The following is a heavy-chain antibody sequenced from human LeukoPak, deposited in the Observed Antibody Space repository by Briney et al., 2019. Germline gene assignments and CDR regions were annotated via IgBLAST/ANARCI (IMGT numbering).Heavy chain of an antibody. Sequence: ASVKVSCKVSGYTLTELSMQWVRQAPGKGLEWMEWFDPEDGETIYEQKCQGRVTMTEDTSTDTAYMELSSLRSEDTAVYYCATVPGRYGSGSYSPIVFDYWGQGTLVTVSS. V-gene: IGHV1-24*01. J-gene: IGHJ4*02. CDR3: ATVPGRYGSGSYSPIVFDY. D-gene: IGHD3-10*01. CDR1: GYTLTELS. CDR2: FDPEDGET.